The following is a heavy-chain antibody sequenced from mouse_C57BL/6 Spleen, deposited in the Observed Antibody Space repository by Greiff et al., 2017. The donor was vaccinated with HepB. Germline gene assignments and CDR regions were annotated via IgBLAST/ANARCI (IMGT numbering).Heavy chain of an antibody. CDR3: ARGGDYGNYDYAMDY. CDR1: GYTFTSYW. J-gene: IGHJ4*01. V-gene: IGHV1-55*01. Sequence: QVQLKQPGAELVKPGASVKMSCKASGYTFTSYWITWVKQRPGQGLEWIGDIYPGSGSTNYNEKFKSKATLTVDTSSSTAYMQLSSLTSEDSAVYYCARGGDYGNYDYAMDYWGQGTSVTVSS. D-gene: IGHD2-1*01. CDR2: IYPGSGST.